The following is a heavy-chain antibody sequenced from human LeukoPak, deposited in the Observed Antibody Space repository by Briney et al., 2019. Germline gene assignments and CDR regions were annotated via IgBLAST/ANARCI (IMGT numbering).Heavy chain of an antibody. CDR2: IYYSGST. CDR3: ARVSTDYGDYLTPATVPLGFNY. CDR1: GVSISRYN. J-gene: IGHJ4*02. D-gene: IGHD4-17*01. Sequence: SETLSLSCTVSGVSISRYNWSWSRQPPGKGLEWIGYIYYSGSTNYNPSLKSRVTISVDTSKNQFSLKLSSVTAADTDVYYCARVSTDYGDYLTPATVPLGFNYWGQGILVTVSS. V-gene: IGHV4-59*01.